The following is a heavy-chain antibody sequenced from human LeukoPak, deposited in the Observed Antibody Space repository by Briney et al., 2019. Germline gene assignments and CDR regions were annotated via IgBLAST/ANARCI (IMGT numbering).Heavy chain of an antibody. J-gene: IGHJ3*02. Sequence: PSETLSLTCTVSGGSISSYYWSWIRQPPGKGLEWIGYIYYSGSTNYNPSLESRVTISVDTSKNQFSLKLSSVTAADTAVYYCASIDYSGYVWDTMGKTKPLDIWGQGTMVTVSS. CDR3: ASIDYSGYVWDTMGKTKPLDI. CDR1: GGSISSYY. V-gene: IGHV4-59*01. CDR2: IYYSGST. D-gene: IGHD5-12*01.